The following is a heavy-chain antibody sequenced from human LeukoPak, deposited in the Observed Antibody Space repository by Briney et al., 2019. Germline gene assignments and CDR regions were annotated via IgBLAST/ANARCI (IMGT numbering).Heavy chain of an antibody. CDR3: ARSRGVSSGWTLDNCFDP. Sequence: SETLSLTCAVYGGSFSGYYWSWIRQPPGKGLEWIGEINHSGSTNYNPSLKSRVTISVDTSKNQFSLKLSSVTAADTAVYYCARSRGVSSGWTLDNCFDPWGQGTLVTVSS. CDR1: GGSFSGYY. D-gene: IGHD6-19*01. J-gene: IGHJ5*02. CDR2: INHSGST. V-gene: IGHV4-34*01.